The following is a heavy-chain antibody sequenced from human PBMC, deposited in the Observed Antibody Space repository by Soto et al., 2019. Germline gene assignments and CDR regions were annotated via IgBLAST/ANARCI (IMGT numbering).Heavy chain of an antibody. CDR1: GYSISSSNW. CDR2: IYYSGST. Sequence: SETLSLTCAVSGYSISSSNWWGWIRQPPGKGLEWIGYIYYSGSTYYNPSLKSRVTMSVDTSKNQFSLKLSSVTAVDTAVYYCARMAGSGSYRDGMDVWGQGXTVTVSS. D-gene: IGHD3-10*01. CDR3: ARMAGSGSYRDGMDV. V-gene: IGHV4-28*01. J-gene: IGHJ6*02.